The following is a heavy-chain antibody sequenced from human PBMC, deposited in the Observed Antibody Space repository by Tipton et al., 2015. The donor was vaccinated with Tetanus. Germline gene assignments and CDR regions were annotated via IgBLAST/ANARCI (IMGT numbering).Heavy chain of an antibody. CDR3: ARGDAVAGT. J-gene: IGHJ5*02. CDR1: GYSFTSYW. Sequence: VQLVQSGAEVKKPGESLKISCKGSGYSFTSYWIGWVRQATGQGLEWMGWMNPNSGNTGYAQKFQGRVTMTRNTSISTAYMELSSLRSEDTAVYYCARGDAVAGTWGQGTLVTVSS. V-gene: IGHV1-8*02. CDR2: MNPNSGNT. D-gene: IGHD6-19*01.